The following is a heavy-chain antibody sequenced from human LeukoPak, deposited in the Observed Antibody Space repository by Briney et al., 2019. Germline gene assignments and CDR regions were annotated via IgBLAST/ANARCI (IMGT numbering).Heavy chain of an antibody. CDR1: GFTCSTYA. V-gene: IGHV3-30*04. CDR3: ARDSRQGSGWSGIDY. J-gene: IGHJ4*02. D-gene: IGHD6-19*01. Sequence: GGSLRLSCVASGFTCSTYAMHWVRQAPGKGLEWMAVTSYDGSDKYYADSVKGRFTISRDNSKNTLYLQMNSLRPEDTAIYYCARDSRQGSGWSGIDYWGQGTLVTVSS. CDR2: TSYDGSDK.